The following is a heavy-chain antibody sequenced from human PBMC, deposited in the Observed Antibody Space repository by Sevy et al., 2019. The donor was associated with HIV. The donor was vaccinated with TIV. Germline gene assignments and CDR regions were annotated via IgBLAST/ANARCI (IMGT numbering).Heavy chain of an antibody. V-gene: IGHV4-59*08. CDR3: AGENAWGRGYS. Sequence: SETLSLTCTMSGGSITSLYWNWIRQPPGKGLEWIANIYYNGHINYNPSLKIRVTLSLDTSKNQFSLRLSSVTAADTAMYYCAGENAWGRGYSWGQGTLVTVSS. CDR1: GGSITSLY. D-gene: IGHD1-26*01. J-gene: IGHJ4*02. CDR2: IYYNGHI.